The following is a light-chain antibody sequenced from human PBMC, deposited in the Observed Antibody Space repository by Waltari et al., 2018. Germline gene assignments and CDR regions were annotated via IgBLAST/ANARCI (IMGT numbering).Light chain of an antibody. CDR3: CSYAGSYTVL. CDR1: SNDVGCYNQ. CDR2: DVF. V-gene: IGLV2-11*01. J-gene: IGLJ2*01. Sequence: QSALTQPRPVSGSPGQSVTFSFTGTSNDVGCYNQFPCYQQSPGKAPKLMIYDVFNRPSGVPDRFSGSKSGNTASLTISGLQADDEADYYCCSYAGSYTVLFGGGTKLTVL.